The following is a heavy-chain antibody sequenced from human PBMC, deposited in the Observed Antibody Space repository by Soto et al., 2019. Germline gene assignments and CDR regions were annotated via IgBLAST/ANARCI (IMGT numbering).Heavy chain of an antibody. CDR2: ISYSGST. V-gene: IGHV4-31*03. CDR3: ARDKEGDYGDYGAFDY. D-gene: IGHD4-17*01. Sequence: QVQLQESGPGLVKPSQTLSLTCTVSGGSISSGGYYWSWIRQHPGKGLEWIGYISYSGSTYYNPSLKSRLTISVDTSKNQFSLKLSSVTAADTAMYYCARDKEGDYGDYGAFDYWGQGTLVTVSS. J-gene: IGHJ4*02. CDR1: GGSISSGGYY.